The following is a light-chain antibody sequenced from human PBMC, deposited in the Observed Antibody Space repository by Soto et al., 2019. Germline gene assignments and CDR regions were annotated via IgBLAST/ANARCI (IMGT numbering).Light chain of an antibody. Sequence: VLTQPPSASGTPGQRVTISCSGSSSNIGSNTVNWYQQLPGTAPKLLIYSNNQRPSGVPDRFSGSKSGTSASLAISGLQSEDEADYYCAAWDDSLNGSYVFGTGTKLTVL. CDR2: SNN. CDR3: AAWDDSLNGSYV. V-gene: IGLV1-44*01. CDR1: SSNIGSNT. J-gene: IGLJ1*01.